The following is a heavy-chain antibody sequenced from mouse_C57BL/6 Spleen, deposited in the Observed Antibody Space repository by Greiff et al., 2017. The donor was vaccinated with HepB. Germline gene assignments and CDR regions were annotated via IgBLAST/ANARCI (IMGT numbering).Heavy chain of an antibody. D-gene: IGHD4-1*01. CDR2: ISGGGGNT. CDR1: GFTFSSYT. J-gene: IGHJ1*03. CDR3: ARQSRANWDGYFDV. Sequence: EVQLVESGGGLVKPGGSLKLSCAASGFTFSSYTMSWVRQTPEKRLEWVATISGGGGNTYYPDSVKGRFTISRDNAKNTLYLQMSSLRSEDTALYYCARQSRANWDGYFDVWGTGTTVTVSS. V-gene: IGHV5-9*01.